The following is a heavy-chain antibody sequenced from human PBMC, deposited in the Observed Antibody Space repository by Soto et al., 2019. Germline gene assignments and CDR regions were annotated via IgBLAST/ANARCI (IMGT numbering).Heavy chain of an antibody. J-gene: IGHJ4*02. D-gene: IGHD2-2*01. CDR3: ARVLLGHCSRTSCSEGHDH. CDR1: GFTFSSYA. V-gene: IGHV3-23*01. Sequence: GGSLRLSCAASGFTFSSYAMSWVRQAPGKGLEWVSAISGSGGSTYYADSVKGRFTISRDNSKNTLYLQMNSLRAEDTAVYYCARVLLGHCSRTSCSEGHDHLGQGTLVTVSS. CDR2: ISGSGGST.